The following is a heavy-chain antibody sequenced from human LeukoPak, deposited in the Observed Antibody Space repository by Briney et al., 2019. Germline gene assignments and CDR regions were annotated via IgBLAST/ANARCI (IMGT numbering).Heavy chain of an antibody. CDR1: GGSFSGHY. V-gene: IGHV4-34*01. J-gene: IGHJ4*02. D-gene: IGHD5-12*01. Sequence: SETLSLTCAVYGGSFSGHYWSWIRQPPGKGLEWIGEINHSGSTNYNPSLKSRVTISVDTSKNQFSLKLSSVTAADTAVYYCATSGYGSFDYWGQGTLVTVSS. CDR3: ATSGYGSFDY. CDR2: INHSGST.